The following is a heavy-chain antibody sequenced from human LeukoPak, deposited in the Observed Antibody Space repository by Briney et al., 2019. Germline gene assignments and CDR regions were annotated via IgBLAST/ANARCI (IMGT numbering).Heavy chain of an antibody. CDR3: ARELSSSGYYFDS. J-gene: IGHJ4*02. V-gene: IGHV3-21*01. D-gene: IGHD5-18*01. Sequence: GGSLRLSCEASGFSLTNYGMDWVRQAPGKGLEWVSSISSSSAYIYYADSVRGRFTISRDNAKNSLCLQMNSLRAEDTAVYYCARELSSSGYYFDSWGQGNLVTVSS. CDR2: ISSSSAYI. CDR1: GFSLTNYG.